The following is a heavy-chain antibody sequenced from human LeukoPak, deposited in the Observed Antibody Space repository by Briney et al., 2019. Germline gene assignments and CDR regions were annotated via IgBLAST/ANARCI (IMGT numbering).Heavy chain of an antibody. J-gene: IGHJ4*02. Sequence: AGGSLRLSCAASGFTVRDYHMSWIRQAPGKGPELVSAIVGSSTHHADSVKGRFTISRDNFKNTLNLQMNSLRAEDSAIYYCTRDEPGSSWFNWGQGTLVTVSS. CDR1: GFTVRDYH. V-gene: IGHV3-23*01. CDR3: TRDEPGSSWFN. CDR2: IVGSST. D-gene: IGHD6-19*01.